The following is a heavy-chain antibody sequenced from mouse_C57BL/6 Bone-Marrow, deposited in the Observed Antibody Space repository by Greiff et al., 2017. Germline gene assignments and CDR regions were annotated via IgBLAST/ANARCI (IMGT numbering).Heavy chain of an antibody. CDR3: ARLYSNYEYVDV. CDR2: IDPSDSYT. CDR1: GYTFTSYW. D-gene: IGHD2-5*01. V-gene: IGHV1-59*01. J-gene: IGHJ1*03. Sequence: QVQLQQPGAELVRPGTSVKLSCKASGYTFTSYWLHWVKQRPGQGLEWIGVIDPSDSYTNYNQKFKGKATLTVDTSSSTAYMQLSSLTSEDSAVYYCARLYSNYEYVDVWGTGTTVTVSS.